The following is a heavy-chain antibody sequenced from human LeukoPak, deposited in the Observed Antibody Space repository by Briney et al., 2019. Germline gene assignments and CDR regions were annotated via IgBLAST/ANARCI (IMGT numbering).Heavy chain of an antibody. D-gene: IGHD3-22*01. V-gene: IGHV3-15*01. CDR1: GFTFSNAW. Sequence: GGSLRLSCAASGFTFSNAWMSWVRQAPGKGLEWVGRIKSKTDGRTTDYAAPVKGRFTISRDDSKNTLYLQMNSLKTEDTAVYYCTTGSSGYYYSDAFDIWGQGTMVTVSS. CDR3: TTGSSGYYYSDAFDI. J-gene: IGHJ3*02. CDR2: IKSKTDGRTT.